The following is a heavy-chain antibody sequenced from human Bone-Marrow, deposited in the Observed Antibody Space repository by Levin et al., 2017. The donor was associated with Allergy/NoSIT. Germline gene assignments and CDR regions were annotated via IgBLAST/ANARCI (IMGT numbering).Heavy chain of an antibody. Sequence: PGGSLRLSCAVYGGSFSGYYWSWIRQPPGKGLEWIGEINHSGSTNYNPSLKSRVTISVDTSKNQFSLKLSSVTAADTAVYYCARDPYGDYVNNYFDYWGQGTLVTVSS. CDR3: ARDPYGDYVNNYFDY. V-gene: IGHV4-34*01. D-gene: IGHD4-17*01. CDR2: INHSGST. J-gene: IGHJ4*02. CDR1: GGSFSGYY.